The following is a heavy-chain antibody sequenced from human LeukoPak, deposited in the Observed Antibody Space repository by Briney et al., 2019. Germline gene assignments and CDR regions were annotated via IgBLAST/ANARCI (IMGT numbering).Heavy chain of an antibody. CDR1: GYTFTSYD. J-gene: IGHJ4*02. CDR3: ATDVGILTGYIASFDY. D-gene: IGHD3-9*01. Sequence: ASVKVSCKASGYTFTSYDINWVRQATGQGLEWMGWMNPNSGNTGYAQKFQGRVTMTRNTSISTAYMELSSLRSEDTAVYYCATDVGILTGYIASFDYWGQGTLVTVSS. V-gene: IGHV1-8*01. CDR2: MNPNSGNT.